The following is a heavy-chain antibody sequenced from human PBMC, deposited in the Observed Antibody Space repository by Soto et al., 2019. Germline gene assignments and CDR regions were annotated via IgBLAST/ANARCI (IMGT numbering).Heavy chain of an antibody. CDR1: GGSFSTYY. CDR3: ARGLNWNYGAFDY. J-gene: IGHJ4*02. Sequence: PSETLSLTCAFYGGSFSTYYWSWIRQPPGKGLEWIGEINHRGGTNYNPSLKSRVTISVDTSKNQFSLKLSSVTAADRAVYYCARGLNWNYGAFDYWGQLTLVTVSS. D-gene: IGHD1-7*01. CDR2: INHRGGT. V-gene: IGHV4-34*01.